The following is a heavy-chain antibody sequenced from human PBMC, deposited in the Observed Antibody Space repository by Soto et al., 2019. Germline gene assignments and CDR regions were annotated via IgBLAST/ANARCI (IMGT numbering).Heavy chain of an antibody. CDR3: ARDGREASGMDV. V-gene: IGHV4-59*11. CDR2: IYYRGST. CDR1: CGSISSHY. D-gene: IGHD1-26*01. Sequence: NPSETLSLTCTVSCGSISSHYWSWVRQAPGKGLEWIGHIYYRGSTTYNPSLRSRSTISVDTSNNQFSLKLNSVTTADTAVYYCARDGREASGMDVWGQGTKVTVSS. J-gene: IGHJ6*02.